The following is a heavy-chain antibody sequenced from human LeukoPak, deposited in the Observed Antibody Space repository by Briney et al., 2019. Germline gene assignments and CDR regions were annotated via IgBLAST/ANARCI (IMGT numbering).Heavy chain of an antibody. CDR2: INPNSGGT. Sequence: GASVKVSCKASGYTFTGYYMHWVRQAPGQGLEWMGWINPNSGGTNYAQKFQGWVTMTRDTSISTAYMELSRLRSDDTAVYYCAKGSHYNWNYYYYYMDVWAKGPRSPSP. D-gene: IGHD1-20*01. CDR1: GYTFTGYY. CDR3: AKGSHYNWNYYYYYMDV. J-gene: IGHJ6*03. V-gene: IGHV1-2*04.